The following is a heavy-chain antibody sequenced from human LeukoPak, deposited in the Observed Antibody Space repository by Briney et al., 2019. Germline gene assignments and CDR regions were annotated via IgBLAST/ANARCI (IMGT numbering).Heavy chain of an antibody. CDR2: IYSGGST. CDR3: AKDKSSGWTLDY. Sequence: GGSLRLSCAASGFTVSSNYMSWVRQAPGKGLEWVSVIYSGGSTYYADSVKGRFTISRDNAKNSLYLQMNSLRAEDTAVYYCAKDKSSGWTLDYWGQGTLVTVSS. D-gene: IGHD6-19*01. CDR1: GFTVSSNY. J-gene: IGHJ4*02. V-gene: IGHV3-66*02.